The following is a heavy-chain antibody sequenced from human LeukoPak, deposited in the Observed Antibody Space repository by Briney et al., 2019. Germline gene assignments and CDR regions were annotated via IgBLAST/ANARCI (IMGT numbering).Heavy chain of an antibody. D-gene: IGHD3-3*01. CDR2: ISAYNGNT. V-gene: IGHV1-18*01. Sequence: ASVKVSCKASGYTFTSYGISWVRQAPGQGLEWMGWISAYNGNTNYAQKLQGRVTMTTDPSTSTAYMELRSLRSDDTAGYYCARVYDFWSGYYYADYWGQGTLVTVSS. CDR1: GYTFTSYG. J-gene: IGHJ4*02. CDR3: ARVYDFWSGYYYADY.